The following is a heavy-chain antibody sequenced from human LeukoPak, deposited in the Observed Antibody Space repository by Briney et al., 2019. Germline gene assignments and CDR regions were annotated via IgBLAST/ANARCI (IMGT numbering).Heavy chain of an antibody. CDR1: DDSISGSHYS. Sequence: SETLSLTCTVSDDSISGSHYSWGWIRQPPGKGLEWIANIHYSGTTYYNPSLKSRVTISVDTSKNQFSLKLSSVTAADTAVYYCARAHSGYWFDPWGQGTLVTVSS. J-gene: IGHJ5*02. CDR3: ARAHSGYWFDP. V-gene: IGHV4-39*07. CDR2: IHYSGTT. D-gene: IGHD3-10*01.